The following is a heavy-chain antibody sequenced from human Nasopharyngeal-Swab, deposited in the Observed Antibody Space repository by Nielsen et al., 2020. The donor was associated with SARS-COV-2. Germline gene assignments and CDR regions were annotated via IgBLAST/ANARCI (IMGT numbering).Heavy chain of an antibody. Sequence: SETLSLTCTVSGGSISSYYWSWIRQPPGKGLEWIGYIYYSGSTNYNPSLKSRVTISVDTSKNQFSLKLSSVTAADTAVYHCARHPGYCSGGSCYSRWFDPWGQGTLVTVSS. CDR1: GGSISSYY. V-gene: IGHV4-59*08. CDR3: ARHPGYCSGGSCYSRWFDP. CDR2: IYYSGST. D-gene: IGHD2-15*01. J-gene: IGHJ5*02.